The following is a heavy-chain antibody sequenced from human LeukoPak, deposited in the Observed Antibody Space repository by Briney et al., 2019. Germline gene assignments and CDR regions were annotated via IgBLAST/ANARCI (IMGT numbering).Heavy chain of an antibody. CDR1: GGTFSGYY. D-gene: IGHD2-2*01. Sequence: PSETLSLTCAAYGGTFSGYYWSWIRQPPGKGLEWIGEINHSGSTNYNPSLKSRVTISVDTSKNQFSLKLSSVTAADAAVYYCARVSDYDCSSTSCPPPYYFDYWGQGTLVTVSS. V-gene: IGHV4-34*01. J-gene: IGHJ4*02. CDR3: ARVSDYDCSSTSCPPPYYFDY. CDR2: INHSGST.